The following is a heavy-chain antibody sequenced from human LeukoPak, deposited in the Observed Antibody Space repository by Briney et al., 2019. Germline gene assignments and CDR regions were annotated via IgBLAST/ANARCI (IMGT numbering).Heavy chain of an antibody. Sequence: SETLTLTCAVYGGSFSGYYWSWIRQPPGKGLEWIGEINHSGSTNYNPSLKSRVTISVDTSKNQFSLKLSSVTAADTAVYYCARQRSTIFWGQGTLVTVSS. CDR2: INHSGST. D-gene: IGHD3-3*01. CDR1: GGSFSGYY. CDR3: ARQRSTIF. V-gene: IGHV4-34*01. J-gene: IGHJ4*02.